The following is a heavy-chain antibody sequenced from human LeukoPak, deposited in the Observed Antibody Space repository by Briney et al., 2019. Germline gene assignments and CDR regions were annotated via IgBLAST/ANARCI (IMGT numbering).Heavy chain of an antibody. V-gene: IGHV1-2*02. J-gene: IGHJ4*02. D-gene: IGHD3-9*01. Sequence: ASVKVSCKASGYTFSSYAISWVRQAPGQGLEWMGWINPKSGGANYAQKFQGRVTMAWDTSISTAYMELSRLRSDDTAVYYCAREYILTAYYGDYWGQGTLVTVSS. CDR2: INPKSGGA. CDR3: AREYILTAYYGDY. CDR1: GYTFSSYA.